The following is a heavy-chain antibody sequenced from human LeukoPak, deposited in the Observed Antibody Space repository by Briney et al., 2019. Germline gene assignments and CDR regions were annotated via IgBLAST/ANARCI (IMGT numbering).Heavy chain of an antibody. D-gene: IGHD1-7*01. Sequence: ASVKVSCKASGYTFTSYAMHWVRQAPGQRLEWMGWINAGNGNAKYSQKFQGRVTITRDTSASTAYMELSSLRSEDTAVYYCARDRLELRSFDYWGQRTLVTVSS. CDR3: ARDRLELRSFDY. V-gene: IGHV1-3*01. CDR1: GYTFTSYA. CDR2: INAGNGNA. J-gene: IGHJ4*02.